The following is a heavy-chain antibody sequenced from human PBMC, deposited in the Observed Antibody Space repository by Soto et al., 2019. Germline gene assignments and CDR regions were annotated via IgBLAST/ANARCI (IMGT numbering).Heavy chain of an antibody. CDR1: GDSISRGNYY. D-gene: IGHD4-17*01. Sequence: QVQLQESGPGLVKPSETLSLTCTVSGDSISRGNYYCAWIRQSPGKGLQWIGSIHASGRTNYKQSLKSRVSMSVDTSQRKFSLKLNSVTAADTAVYSWARLAGNGDRYFQPCGQGTLVSVYS. J-gene: IGHJ1*01. V-gene: IGHV4-39*01. CDR3: ARLAGNGDRYFQP. CDR2: IHASGRT.